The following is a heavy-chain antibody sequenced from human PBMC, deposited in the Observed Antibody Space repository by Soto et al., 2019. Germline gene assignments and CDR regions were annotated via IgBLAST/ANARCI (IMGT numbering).Heavy chain of an antibody. V-gene: IGHV3-15*07. D-gene: IGHD3-3*01. CDR1: GFTFSSYW. CDR3: TTEQEGLGYDFWSGWPYTKSYYYYGMDV. J-gene: IGHJ6*02. Sequence: GGSLRLSCGASGFTFSSYWMNWVRQAPGKGLEWVGRIKSKTDGGTTDYAAPVKGRFTISRDDSKNTLYLQMNSLKTEDTAVYYCTTEQEGLGYDFWSGWPYTKSYYYYGMDVWGQGTTVTVSS. CDR2: IKSKTDGGTT.